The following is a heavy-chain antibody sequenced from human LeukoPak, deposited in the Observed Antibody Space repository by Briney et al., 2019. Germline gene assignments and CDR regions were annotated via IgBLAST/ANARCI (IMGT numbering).Heavy chain of an antibody. CDR2: ISGSGGST. V-gene: IGHV3-23*01. J-gene: IGHJ4*02. D-gene: IGHD4-17*01. Sequence: PGGSLRLSCAASVFTFSSYAMSWVRQAPGKGLEWVSAISGSGGSTYYADCVKGRFTIYRDNSKNTLDLQMNSQRAEDRAVYYCARMDYGDYATLFDYWGQGTLVTVSS. CDR3: ARMDYGDYATLFDY. CDR1: VFTFSSYA.